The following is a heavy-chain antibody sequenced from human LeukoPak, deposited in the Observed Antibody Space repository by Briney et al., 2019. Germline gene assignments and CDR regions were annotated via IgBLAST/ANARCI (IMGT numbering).Heavy chain of an antibody. CDR3: ARAGLRYFDSARFDP. CDR2: FDPEDGET. Sequence: ASVKVSCKVSGYTLTELSMHWVRQAPGKGLEWMGGFDPEDGETIYAQKFQGRVTMTEDTSTDTAYMELSSLRSDDTAVYYCARAGLRYFDSARFDPWGQGTLVTVSS. D-gene: IGHD3-9*01. V-gene: IGHV1-24*01. CDR1: GYTLTELS. J-gene: IGHJ5*02.